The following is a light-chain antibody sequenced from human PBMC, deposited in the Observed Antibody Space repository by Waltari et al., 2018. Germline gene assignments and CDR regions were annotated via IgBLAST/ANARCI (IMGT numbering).Light chain of an antibody. CDR3: YSYADSYTWV. V-gene: IGLV2-11*01. CDR2: EVN. J-gene: IGLJ3*02. Sequence: QSALTHPRSVSGSPGPSVTIPCPGTSSHVGANNFVSWYQHHPGKAPKFIIYEVNKRPSGVPDRFSGSKSGNTASLTISGLQDEDEADYYCYSYADSYTWVFGGGTKLTVL. CDR1: SSHVGANNF.